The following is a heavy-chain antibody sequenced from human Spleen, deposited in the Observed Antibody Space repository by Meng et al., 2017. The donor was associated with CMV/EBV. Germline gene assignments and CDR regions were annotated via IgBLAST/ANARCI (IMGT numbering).Heavy chain of an antibody. CDR3: ARDSPGWLGFGY. Sequence: QVQLVQSGAEVKKPGASVKVSCKASGYTFTGYYMHWVRQAPGQGLEWMGWINPNSGGTNYAQKFQGRVTITADESTSTAYMELSSLRSEDTAVYYCARDSPGWLGFGYWGQGTLVTVSS. CDR1: GYTFTGYY. V-gene: IGHV1-2*02. D-gene: IGHD3-22*01. J-gene: IGHJ4*02. CDR2: INPNSGGT.